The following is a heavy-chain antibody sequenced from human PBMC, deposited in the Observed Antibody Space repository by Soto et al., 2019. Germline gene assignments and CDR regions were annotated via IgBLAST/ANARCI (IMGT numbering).Heavy chain of an antibody. CDR2: MFYSGST. D-gene: IGHD5-12*01. CDR3: ASGYSGFDEEYFQH. Sequence: PSETLSLTWAVSGGSISSGGYSWSCIRQPPGKRLEWIGYMFYSGSTNYNPSLKSRVTMSVDTSKNQFFLSLSSVTAADTATYYCASGYSGFDEEYFQHWGPGTLVTVSS. CDR1: GGSISSGGYS. J-gene: IGHJ1*01. V-gene: IGHV4-61*08.